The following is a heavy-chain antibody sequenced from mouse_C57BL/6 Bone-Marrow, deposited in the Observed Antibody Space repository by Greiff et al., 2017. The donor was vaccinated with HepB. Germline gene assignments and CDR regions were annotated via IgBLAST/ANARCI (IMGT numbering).Heavy chain of an antibody. Sequence: QVQLKQPGAELVKPGASVKLSCKASGYTFTSYWMHWVKQRPGQGLEWIGMIHPNSGSTNYNEKFKSKATLTVDKSSSTAYMQLSSLTSEDSAVYYCARLLTTVVATRYYFDYWGQGTTLTVSS. J-gene: IGHJ2*01. CDR1: GYTFTSYW. CDR2: IHPNSGST. D-gene: IGHD1-1*01. V-gene: IGHV1-64*01. CDR3: ARLLTTVVATRYYFDY.